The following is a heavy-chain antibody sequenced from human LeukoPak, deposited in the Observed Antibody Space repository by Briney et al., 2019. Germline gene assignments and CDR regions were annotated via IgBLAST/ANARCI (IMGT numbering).Heavy chain of an antibody. CDR3: AREGTDPLWFGVIGWFDP. Sequence: PSETLSLTCTVSGGSISSGSYYWSWIRQHPGKGLEWIGYIYYSGSTYYNPSLKSRVTISVDTSKNQFSLKLSSVTAADTAVYYCAREGTDPLWFGVIGWFDPWGQGTLVTVSS. V-gene: IGHV4-31*03. J-gene: IGHJ5*02. CDR1: GGSISSGSYY. CDR2: IYYSGST. D-gene: IGHD3-10*01.